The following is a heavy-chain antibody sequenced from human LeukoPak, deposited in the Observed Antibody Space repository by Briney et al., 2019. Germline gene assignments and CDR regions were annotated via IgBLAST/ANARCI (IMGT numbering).Heavy chain of an antibody. CDR2: IYYSGST. J-gene: IGHJ4*02. CDR3: ARQKGAVAPSGFDY. Sequence: SETLSLTCTVSGGSISSSSYYSGWIRQPPGKGLEWIVSIYYSGSTYYNPSLKRRGTISVGTSKNQFSLKLSAVTAADTAVYYCARQKGAVAPSGFDYWGQGTLVTVSS. D-gene: IGHD6-19*01. V-gene: IGHV4-39*01. CDR1: GGSISSSSYY.